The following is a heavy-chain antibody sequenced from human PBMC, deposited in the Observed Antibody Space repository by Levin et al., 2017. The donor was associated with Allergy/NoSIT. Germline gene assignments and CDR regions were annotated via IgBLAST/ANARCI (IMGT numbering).Heavy chain of an antibody. D-gene: IGHD7-27*01. V-gene: IGHV2-5*02. CDR3: AHRQNLASHWGPGFDY. CDR2: IYWDDDK. Sequence: SGPTLVKPTQTLTLTCTFSGFSLSTSGVGVGWIRQPPGKALEWLALIYWDDDKRYSPSLKSRLTITKDTSKNQVVLTMTNMDPVDTATYYCAHRQNLASHWGPGFDYWGQGTLVTVSS. CDR1: GFSLSTSGVG. J-gene: IGHJ4*02.